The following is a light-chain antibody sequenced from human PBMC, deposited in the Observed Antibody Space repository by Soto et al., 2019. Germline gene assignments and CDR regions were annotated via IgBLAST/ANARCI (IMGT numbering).Light chain of an antibody. CDR3: SSYTSSNTLV. V-gene: IGLV1-40*01. Sequence: QSVLTQPPSVSGAPGQTVTISCTGSSSNIGAGFDVHWYQQVPGTAPKLVLYSNTARPSGVPDRFSGSRSANTASLTISGLQAEDEADYYCSSYTSSNTLVFGTGTKLTVL. CDR1: SSNIGAGFD. J-gene: IGLJ1*01. CDR2: SNT.